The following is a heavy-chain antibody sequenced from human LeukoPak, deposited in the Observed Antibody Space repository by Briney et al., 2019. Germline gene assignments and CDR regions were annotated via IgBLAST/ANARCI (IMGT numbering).Heavy chain of an antibody. CDR3: AREMGGYPFDS. Sequence: PGGSLRLSCAASGFTVSGDYMSWVRQAPGKGLEWVSVIYSGGSIYYADSAKGRFTISRDNAKNSLYLQMNSLRAEDTAVYYCAREMGGYPFDSWGQGTLVTVSS. V-gene: IGHV3-53*01. D-gene: IGHD5-12*01. CDR2: IYSGGSI. J-gene: IGHJ4*02. CDR1: GFTVSGDY.